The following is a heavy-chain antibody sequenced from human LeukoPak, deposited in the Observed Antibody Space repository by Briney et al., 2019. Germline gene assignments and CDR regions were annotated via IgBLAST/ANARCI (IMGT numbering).Heavy chain of an antibody. CDR1: GGSISSYY. Sequence: SETLSLTCTVSGGSISSYYWSWIRQPPGKGLEWIGYIYYSGSTNYNPSLKSRVTISVDTSKNQFSLKLSSVTAADTAVYYCARARTGYNHIDYWGQGTLVTVSS. CDR3: ARARTGYNHIDY. V-gene: IGHV4-59*01. J-gene: IGHJ4*02. CDR2: IYYSGST. D-gene: IGHD5-18*01.